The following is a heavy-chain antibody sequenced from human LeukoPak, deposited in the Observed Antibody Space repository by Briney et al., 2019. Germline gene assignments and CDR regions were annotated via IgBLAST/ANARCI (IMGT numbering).Heavy chain of an antibody. CDR2: IKPHSCGT. CDR1: VYTFTEYS. V-gene: IGHV1-2*02. D-gene: IGHD1-26*01. Sequence: ASVKLSCKASVYTFTEYSMHWVRQAPCQGPEGRGWIKPHSCGTEHAQKFRAMVTMTRDTSISTAYMELSRLRSDDTAVYYCARDMDSGPDFFDYWGLGTLVTVSS. CDR3: ARDMDSGPDFFDY. J-gene: IGHJ4*02.